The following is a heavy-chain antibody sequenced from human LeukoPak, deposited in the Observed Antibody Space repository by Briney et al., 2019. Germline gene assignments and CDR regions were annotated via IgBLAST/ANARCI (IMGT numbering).Heavy chain of an antibody. CDR2: ISSSSSSYI. D-gene: IGHD3-22*01. Sequence: GGSLRLSCAASGFIFSNYGMNWVRQAPGKGLEWVSSISSSSSSYIYYADSVKGRFTISRDNAKNSLYLQMNSLRAEDTAVYYCARGPRSYYYDSSGYYPDYWGQGTLVTVSS. CDR1: GFIFSNYG. CDR3: ARGPRSYYYDSSGYYPDY. V-gene: IGHV3-21*01. J-gene: IGHJ4*02.